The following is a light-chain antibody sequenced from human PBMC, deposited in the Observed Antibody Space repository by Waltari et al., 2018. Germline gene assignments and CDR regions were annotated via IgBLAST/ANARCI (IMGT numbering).Light chain of an antibody. J-gene: IGKJ4*01. CDR1: QSLLHSDGKSY. Sequence: VMTQSPPSLSVSPGQPASISCKSSQSLLHSDGKSYLCWYVQKPGQPPQLLIYEASDRFSGVPERFSVSGSGTLFTLKISRVEAEDVGIYYCMQRIQTPVTFVGGTKVEIK. CDR3: MQRIQTPVT. CDR2: EAS. V-gene: IGKV2D-29*01.